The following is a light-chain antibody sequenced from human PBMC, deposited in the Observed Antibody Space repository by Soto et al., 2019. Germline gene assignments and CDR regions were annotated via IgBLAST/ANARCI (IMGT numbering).Light chain of an antibody. J-gene: IGKJ3*01. CDR3: QQLGSSPGFT. V-gene: IGKV3-20*01. CDR2: GAS. Sequence: EIVLTQSPGTLSLSPGERATLSCRASQSINNRYVAWYQQTPGQAPRLLIYGASSRATGIPDRFIGSGSGTYFALTISRLEPEAFAVYYCQQLGSSPGFTFGPGTKVDSK. CDR1: QSINNRY.